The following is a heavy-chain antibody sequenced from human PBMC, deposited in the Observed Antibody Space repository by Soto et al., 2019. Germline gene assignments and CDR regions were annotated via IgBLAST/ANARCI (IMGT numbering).Heavy chain of an antibody. CDR3: AMVPGDPEGLDAFDI. CDR2: ISSSSSYI. CDR1: GFTFSSYS. J-gene: IGHJ3*02. D-gene: IGHD4-17*01. Sequence: EVQLVESGGGLVKPGGSLRLSCAASGFTFSSYSMNWVRQAPGKGLEWVSSISSSSSYIYYADSVKGRFTISRDNAKNSLYLQMNSLRAEDTAVYYCAMVPGDPEGLDAFDIWGQGTMVTVSS. V-gene: IGHV3-21*01.